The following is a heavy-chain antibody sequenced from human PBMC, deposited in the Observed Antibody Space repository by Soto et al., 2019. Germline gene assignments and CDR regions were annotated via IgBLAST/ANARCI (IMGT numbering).Heavy chain of an antibody. V-gene: IGHV3-30*18. CDR1: GLTVSSYG. J-gene: IGHJ6*02. CDR3: AKGRVGALNYYYYGMDV. CDR2: ISYDGSNK. D-gene: IGHD1-26*01. Sequence: PGGSLRRSCAASGLTVSSYGMHWVRQAPGKGLEWVAVISYDGSNKYYADSVKGRFTISRDNSKNTLYLQMNSLRAEDTAVYYCAKGRVGALNYYYYGMDVWGQGTTVTVSS.